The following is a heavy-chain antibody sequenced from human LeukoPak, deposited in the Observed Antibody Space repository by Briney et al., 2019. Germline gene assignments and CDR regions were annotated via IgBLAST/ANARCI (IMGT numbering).Heavy chain of an antibody. CDR1: GFTLSNVW. V-gene: IGHV3-15*07. Sequence: PGGSLRLSCAASGFTLSNVWMNWVRQAPGKGLEWVGRIKSKTDGGTTDYAVPVKGRFTISRDESENMIYLEMNSLKIEDTAVYYCTTPRGIPNWGQGTLVTVSS. CDR3: TTPRGIPN. CDR2: IKSKTDGGTT. J-gene: IGHJ4*02. D-gene: IGHD2-21*01.